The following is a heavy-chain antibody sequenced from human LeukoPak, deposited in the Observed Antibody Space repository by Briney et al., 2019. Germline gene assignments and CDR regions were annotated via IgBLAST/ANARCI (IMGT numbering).Heavy chain of an antibody. CDR2: IYYSGST. CDR1: GGSISSSSYY. V-gene: IGHV4-39*01. Sequence: PSETLSLTCTVSGGSISSSSYYWGWIRQPPGKGLEWIGSIYYSGSTYYNPSLKSRVTISVDTSKNQFSLKLSSVTAADTAVYYCARSDGYSSGWPYFDYWGQGTLVTVSS. J-gene: IGHJ4*02. CDR3: ARSDGYSSGWPYFDY. D-gene: IGHD6-19*01.